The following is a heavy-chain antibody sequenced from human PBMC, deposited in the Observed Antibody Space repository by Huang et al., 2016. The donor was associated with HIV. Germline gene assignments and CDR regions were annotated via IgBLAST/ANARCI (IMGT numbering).Heavy chain of an antibody. D-gene: IGHD6-13*01. Sequence: EVQLVDSGGGLVKPGGSLRLSCAASGFSLDSFNMFWVRQTTVKGLQWVASISPSSSFIEYADSVKGRFSISRDNAKNWLYLQMNSLRGEDTAVYYCVKDRGQQLSPFDSWGQGTLVTVSS. V-gene: IGHV3-21*01. CDR1: GFSLDSFN. CDR3: VKDRGQQLSPFDS. J-gene: IGHJ4*02. CDR2: ISPSSSFI.